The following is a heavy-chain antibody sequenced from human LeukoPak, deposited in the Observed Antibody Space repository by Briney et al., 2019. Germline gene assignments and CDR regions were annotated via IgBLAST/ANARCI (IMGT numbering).Heavy chain of an antibody. Sequence: ASVKVSCKASGYTFTGYYMHWVRQAPGQGLEWMGWINPNSGGTNYAQKFQGRVTMTRDTSISTAYVELSRLRSDDTAVYYCARDLAAAGEDFDYWGQGTLVTVSS. J-gene: IGHJ4*02. D-gene: IGHD6-13*01. V-gene: IGHV1-2*02. CDR1: GYTFTGYY. CDR2: INPNSGGT. CDR3: ARDLAAAGEDFDY.